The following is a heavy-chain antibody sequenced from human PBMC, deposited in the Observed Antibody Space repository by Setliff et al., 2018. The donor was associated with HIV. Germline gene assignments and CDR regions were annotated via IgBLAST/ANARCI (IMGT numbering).Heavy chain of an antibody. CDR3: AREGDGIDF. Sequence: PSETLSLTCSVSGGPISSSTYFWDWIRQPPGKGLEWIGSIYYSGNTYYNPSLKSRVTISADTSKRQFSLKLSSVTAGDSALYYCAREGDGIDFWGQGTLVTVSS. J-gene: IGHJ4*02. D-gene: IGHD2-21*02. CDR2: IYYSGNT. V-gene: IGHV4-39*02. CDR1: GGPISSSTYF.